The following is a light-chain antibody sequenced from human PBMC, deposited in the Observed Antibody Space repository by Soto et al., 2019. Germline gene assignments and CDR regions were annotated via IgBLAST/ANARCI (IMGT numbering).Light chain of an antibody. CDR1: QSVSSAY. J-gene: IGKJ1*01. CDR3: QQFATTWT. V-gene: IGKV3-20*01. Sequence: EIVLAQSPGTLSLSPGERATLSCRASQSVSSAYLAWYQQKAGQAPRLLIYGASSRASGIPDRFSGSGSGTDFTLTISRLGPEDFAVFFCQQFATTWTFGQGTQVEI. CDR2: GAS.